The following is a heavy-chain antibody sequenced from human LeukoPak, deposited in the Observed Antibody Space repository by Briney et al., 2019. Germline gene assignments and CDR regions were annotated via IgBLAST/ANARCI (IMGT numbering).Heavy chain of an antibody. J-gene: IGHJ4*02. D-gene: IGHD2-2*01. CDR2: IKQDGSEK. V-gene: IGHV3-7*04. CDR3: ARVVPAADY. Sequence: PGGSLRLSCAASGFTFSGYWMSWARQAPGKGLEWVANIKQDGSEKYYVDSVKGRFTISRDNAKNSLYLQMNSLRAEDTAVYYCARVVPAADYWGQGTLVTVSS. CDR1: GFTFSGYW.